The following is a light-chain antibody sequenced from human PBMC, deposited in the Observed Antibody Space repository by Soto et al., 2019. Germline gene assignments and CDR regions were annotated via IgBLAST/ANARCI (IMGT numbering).Light chain of an antibody. Sequence: EIVLTQTPLSLSVTLGQSASISCKSSQSLLHSDGKTYLYWYLQRPGQPPQLLMYEVSNRFSGVPERFSGSGSGTDFTLEISRVEAEDVGLYSCLQTKQLPLTFGHGTKVEVK. J-gene: IGKJ1*01. CDR3: LQTKQLPLT. CDR1: QSLLHSDGKTY. V-gene: IGKV2D-29*01. CDR2: EVS.